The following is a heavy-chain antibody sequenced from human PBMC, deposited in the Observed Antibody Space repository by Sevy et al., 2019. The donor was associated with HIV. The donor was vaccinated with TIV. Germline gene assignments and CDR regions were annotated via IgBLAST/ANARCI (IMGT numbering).Heavy chain of an antibody. J-gene: IGHJ4*02. D-gene: IGHD3-9*01. CDR2: INTNSGNP. V-gene: IGHV7-4-1*01. Sequence: ASVKVSCKGSGYTFTNYGLIWVRQAPGHGLEYMGRINTNSGNPTFAPGFAGRFVFSLDTSVSTAFLQIDSLKAEDTALYYCARAHYNYFDTWGQGSPVTVSS. CDR3: ARAHYNYFDT. CDR1: GYTFTNYG.